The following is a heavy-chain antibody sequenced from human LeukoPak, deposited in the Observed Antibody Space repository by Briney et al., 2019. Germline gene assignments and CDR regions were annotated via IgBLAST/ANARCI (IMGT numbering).Heavy chain of an antibody. Sequence: SETLSLTCAVSGGSISSDYWSWIRQPPGKGLEWIGYIYTSGSNHYNPSLKSRVTISGDTSKNQFSLKLSSVTAADTAVYYCARQKAGNRFDPWGQGTPVTVSS. V-gene: IGHV4-4*09. D-gene: IGHD6-19*01. CDR1: GGSISSDY. J-gene: IGHJ5*02. CDR2: IYTSGSN. CDR3: ARQKAGNRFDP.